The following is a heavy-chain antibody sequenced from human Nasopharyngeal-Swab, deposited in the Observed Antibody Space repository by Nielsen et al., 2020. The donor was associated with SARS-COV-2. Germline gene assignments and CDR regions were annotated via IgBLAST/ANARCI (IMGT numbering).Heavy chain of an antibody. J-gene: IGHJ4*02. V-gene: IGHV3-13*01. D-gene: IGHD1/OR15-1a*01. CDR3: AREALEQRVFDY. CDR2: IGTAGDT. Sequence: GESLKISCAASGFTFSSYDMHWVRQATGKGLEWVSAIGTAGDTYYPGSVKGRFTISRENAKNSLYLQMTSLRAGDTAVYYCAREALEQRVFDYWGQGTLVTVSS. CDR1: GFTFSSYD.